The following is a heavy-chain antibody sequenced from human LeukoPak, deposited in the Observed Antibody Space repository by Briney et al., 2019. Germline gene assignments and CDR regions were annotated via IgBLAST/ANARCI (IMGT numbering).Heavy chain of an antibody. V-gene: IGHV3-23*01. CDR1: GFTFSSYA. J-gene: IGHJ6*02. CDR2: ISGSGGST. Sequence: PGGSLRLSCAASGFTFSSYAMSWVRQAPGKGLEWVSAISGSGGSTYYADSVKGRLTISRDNSKNTLYLQMNSLRAEDTAVYYCANSDEQGGYYYCCMDLWGQGTMVTVSS. D-gene: IGHD1-26*01. CDR3: ANSDEQGGYYYCCMDL.